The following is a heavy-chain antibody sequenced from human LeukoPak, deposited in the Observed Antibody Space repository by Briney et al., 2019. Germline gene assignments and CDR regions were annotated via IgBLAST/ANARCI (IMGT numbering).Heavy chain of an antibody. Sequence: PGGSLRLSCAASGFTFSHYWMDWVRQAPGKGLEWVAVISYDGSNKYYADSVKGRFTISRDNSKNTLYLQMNSLRAEDTAVYYCARDRDAFDIWGQGTMVTVSS. CDR1: GFTFSHYW. J-gene: IGHJ3*02. V-gene: IGHV3-30-3*01. CDR2: ISYDGSNK. CDR3: ARDRDAFDI.